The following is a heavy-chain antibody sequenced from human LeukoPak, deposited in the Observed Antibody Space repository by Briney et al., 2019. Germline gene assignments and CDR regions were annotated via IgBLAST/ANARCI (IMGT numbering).Heavy chain of an antibody. Sequence: GGSLRLSCAASGFTFSSYWMSWVRQAPGKGLEWVANIKQDGSEKYYVDSVKGRFTISRDNAKSSLYLQMNSLRAEDTAVYYCARAYDSSGYYSDYWGQGTLVTVSS. CDR3: ARAYDSSGYYSDY. J-gene: IGHJ4*02. D-gene: IGHD3-22*01. CDR2: IKQDGSEK. V-gene: IGHV3-7*04. CDR1: GFTFSSYW.